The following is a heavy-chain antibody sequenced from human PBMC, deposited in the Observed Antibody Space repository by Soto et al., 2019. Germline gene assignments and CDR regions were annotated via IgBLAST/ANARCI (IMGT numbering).Heavy chain of an antibody. J-gene: IGHJ4*02. CDR2: IFYSGST. Sequence: QLQLQESGPGLVKPSETLSLTCSVSGGSIISSTYYWVWIRQPPGKGLEWIGTIFYSGSTYSNPSLKSRVTITVDTSKNQFSLKLSSVTAADTAVFYCARLPSGSYFDYWGQGTLVTVSS. D-gene: IGHD1-26*01. CDR3: ARLPSGSYFDY. CDR1: GGSIISSTYY. V-gene: IGHV4-39*01.